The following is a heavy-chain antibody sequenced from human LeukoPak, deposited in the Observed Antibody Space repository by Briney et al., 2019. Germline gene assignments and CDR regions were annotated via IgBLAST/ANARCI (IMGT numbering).Heavy chain of an antibody. CDR3: ARDHSSGRPAFDY. CDR1: GFTFSSYS. J-gene: IGHJ4*02. D-gene: IGHD6-19*01. Sequence: PGGSLRLSCAASGFTFSSYSMNWVRQAPGRGLEWVSYISSSSNTIYFADSVKGRFTISRDNAKNSLYLQMNSLRAEDTAVYYCARDHSSGRPAFDYWGQGTLVTVSS. CDR2: ISSSSNTI. V-gene: IGHV3-48*01.